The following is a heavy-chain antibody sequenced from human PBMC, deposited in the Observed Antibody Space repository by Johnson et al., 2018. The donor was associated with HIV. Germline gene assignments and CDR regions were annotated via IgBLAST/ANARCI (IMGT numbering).Heavy chain of an antibody. D-gene: IGHD6-6*01. Sequence: QVQLVESGGGVVQPGVSLRLSCAASGFTFSSYGMHWVRQAPGKGLEWVAFIRYDGSNKYYADSVKGRFTVSRDNHKNTLYLQMNSLRGEDTAVYYCAKVHSSSSSGFDIWGQGTMVTVSS. CDR1: GFTFSSYG. J-gene: IGHJ3*02. V-gene: IGHV3-30*02. CDR3: AKVHSSSSSGFDI. CDR2: IRYDGSNK.